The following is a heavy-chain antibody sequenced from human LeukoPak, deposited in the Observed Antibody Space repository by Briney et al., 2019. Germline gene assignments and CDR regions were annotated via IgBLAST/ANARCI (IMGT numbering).Heavy chain of an antibody. CDR1: GFSISSGFF. CDR2: IHYPEST. Sequence: SETLSLTCAVSGFSISSGFFWGWIRRPPGKGLEWIGTIHYPESTYYNPSLNNRLTISMDTSKNHFSLKLSSVTAADTALYYCARAQGRHVGTRWHPDTHHDYWGQGILVTVSS. V-gene: IGHV4-38-2*01. D-gene: IGHD1-26*01. CDR3: ARAQGRHVGTRWHPDTHHDY. J-gene: IGHJ4*02.